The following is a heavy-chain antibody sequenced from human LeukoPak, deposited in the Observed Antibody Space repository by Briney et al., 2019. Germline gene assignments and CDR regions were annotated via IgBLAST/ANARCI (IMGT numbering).Heavy chain of an antibody. J-gene: IGHJ4*02. CDR1: GYTFTRYY. Sequence: ASVKVSCKASGYTFTRYYTHWVRQAPGQGLEWMGIINPSGGSTSYAQKFQGRVTMTRDMSTSTVYMELSSLRSEDTAMYYCATRGAVGFDYWGQGTLVTVSS. CDR3: ATRGAVGFDY. CDR2: INPSGGST. D-gene: IGHD6-19*01. V-gene: IGHV1-46*01.